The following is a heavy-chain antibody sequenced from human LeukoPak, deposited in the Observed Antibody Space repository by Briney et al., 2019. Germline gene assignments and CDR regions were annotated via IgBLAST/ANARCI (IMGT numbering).Heavy chain of an antibody. Sequence: ASVKVSCKASGYTFTGYYMHWVRQAPGQGLEWMGWINPNSGGTNYAQKFRGRVTMTRDTSISTAYMELSRLRSDDTAVYYCARDLGVYDSSGYYPDYWGQGTLVTVSS. CDR2: INPNSGGT. V-gene: IGHV1-2*02. CDR3: ARDLGVYDSSGYYPDY. CDR1: GYTFTGYY. J-gene: IGHJ4*02. D-gene: IGHD3-22*01.